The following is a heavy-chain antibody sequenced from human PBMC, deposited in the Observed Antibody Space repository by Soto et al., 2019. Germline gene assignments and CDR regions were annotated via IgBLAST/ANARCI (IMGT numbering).Heavy chain of an antibody. Sequence: SETQSLTCTVSGGYISSGGYYWSWIRQHPGKGLEWIGYIYYSGSTYYNPSLKSRVTISVDTSKNQFSLKLSSVTAADTAVYYCARVSILGSGMDVWGQGTTVTVSS. D-gene: IGHD6-6*01. CDR3: ARVSILGSGMDV. CDR1: GGYISSGGYY. V-gene: IGHV4-31*03. CDR2: IYYSGST. J-gene: IGHJ6*02.